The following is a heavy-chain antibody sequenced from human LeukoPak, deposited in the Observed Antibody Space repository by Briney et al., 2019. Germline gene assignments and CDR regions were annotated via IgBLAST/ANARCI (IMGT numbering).Heavy chain of an antibody. D-gene: IGHD6-19*01. CDR1: GFTFSSYS. J-gene: IGHJ4*02. Sequence: PGGSLRLSCAASGFTFSSYSMNWVRQAPGKGLEWVSSISSSSSYIYYADSVKGRFTISRDNAKNSLYLQMNSLRAEDTAVYYCARVYHDSGCLIDYWGQGTLVTVSS. V-gene: IGHV3-21*01. CDR3: ARVYHDSGCLIDY. CDR2: ISSSSSYI.